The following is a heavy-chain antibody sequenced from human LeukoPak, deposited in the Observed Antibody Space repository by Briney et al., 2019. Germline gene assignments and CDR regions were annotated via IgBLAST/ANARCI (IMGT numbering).Heavy chain of an antibody. J-gene: IGHJ4*02. CDR2: ISGSGGST. CDR1: GFTFSSYA. Sequence: GGSLRLSCAASGFTFSSYAMSWVRQAPGKGLEWVSAISGSGGSTYYADYVKGRFTISRDNSKNTLHLQMNSLRAEDTAVYYCAKDGIAVAESFDYWGQGTLVTVSS. D-gene: IGHD6-19*01. V-gene: IGHV3-23*01. CDR3: AKDGIAVAESFDY.